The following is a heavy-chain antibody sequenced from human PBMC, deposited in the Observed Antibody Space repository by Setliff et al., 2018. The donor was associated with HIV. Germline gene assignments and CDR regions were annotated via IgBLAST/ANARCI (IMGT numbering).Heavy chain of an antibody. J-gene: IGHJ4*02. V-gene: IGHV1-58*02. CDR2: IVVGSGLK. D-gene: IGHD5-12*01. CDR3: ARDQALEMATK. CDR1: GYTFTSYG. Sequence: GASVKVSCKASGYTFTSYGISWVRRARGQRPEWIGWIVVGSGLKNYAQTFQERVTITRDTSASTAYMELSSLRSEDTAVYYCARDQALEMATKWGQGTLVTVSS.